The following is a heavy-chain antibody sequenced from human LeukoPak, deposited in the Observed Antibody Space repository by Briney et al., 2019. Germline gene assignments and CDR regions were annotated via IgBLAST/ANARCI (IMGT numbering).Heavy chain of an antibody. Sequence: GEPLKISCKGSGYSFTSYWIGWVRQMPGKGLEWMGIIYPGDSDTRYSPSFQGQVTISADKSISTAYLQWSSLQASDTAMYYCARRGYYYDSSGYYYGYWGQGTLVTVSS. V-gene: IGHV5-51*01. CDR3: ARRGYYYDSSGYYYGY. J-gene: IGHJ4*02. D-gene: IGHD3-22*01. CDR2: IYPGDSDT. CDR1: GYSFTSYW.